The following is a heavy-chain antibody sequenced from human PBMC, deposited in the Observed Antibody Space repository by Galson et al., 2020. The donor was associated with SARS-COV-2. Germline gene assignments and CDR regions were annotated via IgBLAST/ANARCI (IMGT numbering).Heavy chain of an antibody. CDR3: VKENRLVATMPGVGGS. Sequence: TGGSLRLSCAASGFPFSSYDMTWVRQAHGKGLEWVSGISVSGDSTYYADSVKGRFTISRDNSKNTLFLQMSSLRAEDTAVYYCVKENRLVATMPGVGGSWGQGTLVTVSS. CDR2: ISVSGDST. D-gene: IGHD5-12*01. V-gene: IGHV3-23*01. CDR1: GFPFSSYD. J-gene: IGHJ5*02.